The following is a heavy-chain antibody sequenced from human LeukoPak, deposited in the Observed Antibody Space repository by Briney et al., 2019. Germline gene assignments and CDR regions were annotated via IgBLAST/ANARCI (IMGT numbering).Heavy chain of an antibody. V-gene: IGHV4-59*08. CDR3: ARHSRGYDSEFGY. Sequence: PSEPLSLTRTVSGDSIITYYWSWIRQPPGKGLEWIGYIYLCRSTNHNPSLKSRVTISVDKSRNQSSLTLSSVTAADTAVYYCARHSRGYDSEFGYWGQGTLVAV. CDR2: IYLCRST. D-gene: IGHD5-12*01. CDR1: GDSIITYY. J-gene: IGHJ4*02.